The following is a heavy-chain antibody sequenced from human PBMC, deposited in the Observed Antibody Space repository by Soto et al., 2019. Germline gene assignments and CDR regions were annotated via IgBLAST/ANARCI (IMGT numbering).Heavy chain of an antibody. CDR2: IKSKTDGGTI. V-gene: IGHV3-15*07. D-gene: IGHD1-26*01. J-gene: IGHJ4*02. CDR1: GFIFTNAW. CDR3: TTGVASTRNY. Sequence: GGSLRLSCAASGFIFTNAWMNWVRQAPGKGLEWVGRIKSKTDGGTIDYTAPVKGRFTISRDDSKNTLYLQMNSLEIDDTGVYYCTTGVASTRNYWGQGTLVTVSS.